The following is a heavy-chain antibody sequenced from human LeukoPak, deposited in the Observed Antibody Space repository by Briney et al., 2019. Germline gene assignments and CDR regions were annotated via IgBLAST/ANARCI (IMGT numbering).Heavy chain of an antibody. V-gene: IGHV1-18*04. J-gene: IGHJ4*02. CDR1: GYTFINHY. CDR3: ARQEGRNHYFDY. CDR2: INPNSGDT. Sequence: ASVKVSCKASGYTFINHYIHWVRQAPGHGLEWMGWINPNSGDTNYAQKLQDRVTMTTDTSTSTAYMELRSLRSDDTAVYYCARQEGRNHYFDYWGQGTLVTVSS. D-gene: IGHD1-14*01.